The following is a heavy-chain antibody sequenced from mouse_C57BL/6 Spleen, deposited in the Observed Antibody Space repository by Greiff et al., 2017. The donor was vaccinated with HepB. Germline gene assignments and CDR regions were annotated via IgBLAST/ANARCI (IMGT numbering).Heavy chain of an antibody. CDR3: AREGMVTTKGPFAY. J-gene: IGHJ3*01. D-gene: IGHD2-2*01. Sequence: QVQLQQPGAELVRPGTSVKLSCKASGYTFTSYWMHWVKQRPGQGLEWIGVIDPSDSYTNYNQKFKGKATLTVDTSSSTAYMQLSSLTSEDSAVYYCAREGMVTTKGPFAYWGQGTLVTVSA. CDR1: GYTFTSYW. V-gene: IGHV1-59*01. CDR2: IDPSDSYT.